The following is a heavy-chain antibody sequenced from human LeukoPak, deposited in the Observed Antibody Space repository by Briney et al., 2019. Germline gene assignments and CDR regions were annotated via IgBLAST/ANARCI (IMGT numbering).Heavy chain of an antibody. CDR3: ARDPIKTGTPGYYGMDV. Sequence: PGGSLRLSCAASGFTFSSYSINWVRQAPGKGLEWVSSISSSSSYIYYADSVKGRFTISRDNAKNSLYLQMNSLRAEDTAVYYCARDPIKTGTPGYYGMDVWGQGTTVTVSS. V-gene: IGHV3-21*01. D-gene: IGHD1-1*01. J-gene: IGHJ6*02. CDR1: GFTFSSYS. CDR2: ISSSSSYI.